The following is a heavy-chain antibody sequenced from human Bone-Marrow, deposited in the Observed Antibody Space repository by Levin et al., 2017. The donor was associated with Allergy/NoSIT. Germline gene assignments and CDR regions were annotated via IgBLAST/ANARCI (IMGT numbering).Heavy chain of an antibody. CDR2: MNPNSGNT. V-gene: IGHV1-8*01. J-gene: IGHJ6*02. D-gene: IGHD2-15*01. CDR1: GYTFTSYD. CDR3: ARGPLGYCSGGSCYHYYYYGMDV. Sequence: ASVKVSCKASGYTFTSYDINWVRQATGQGLEWMGWMNPNSGNTGYAQKFQGRVTMTRNTSISTAYMELSSLRSEDTAVYYCARGPLGYCSGGSCYHYYYYGMDVWGQGTTVTVSS.